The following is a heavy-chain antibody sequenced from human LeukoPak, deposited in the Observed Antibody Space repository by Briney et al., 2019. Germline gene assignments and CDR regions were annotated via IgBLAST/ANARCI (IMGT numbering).Heavy chain of an antibody. V-gene: IGHV3-74*01. CDR1: GFTFSSDW. D-gene: IGHD3-22*01. J-gene: IGHJ4*02. CDR3: ARESGSSGYYYFDY. CDR2: IYSDGSRT. Sequence: PGGSLRLSCAASGFTFSSDWMHWVRQAPGKGLVWVSRIYSDGSRTSYADSVKGRFTISRDNGKKTLYPQMNSLRAEDTAVYYCARESGSSGYYYFDYWGQGTLVTVSS.